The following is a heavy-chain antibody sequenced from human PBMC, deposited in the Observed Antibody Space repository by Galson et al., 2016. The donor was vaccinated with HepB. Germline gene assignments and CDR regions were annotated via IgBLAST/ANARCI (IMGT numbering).Heavy chain of an antibody. Sequence: QSGAEVKKPGESLKISCKGSGFSFTNYWIGWVRQMPGKGLEWMGIIYPDDSDTRYSPSFQGQVTISADKSISTAYLQWSSLKASDTAVYYCARVRFLEWLLSSNYYYGMDVWGQGTTVTVSS. D-gene: IGHD3-3*01. CDR1: GFSFTNYW. CDR3: ARVRFLEWLLSSNYYYGMDV. V-gene: IGHV5-51*03. CDR2: IYPDDSDT. J-gene: IGHJ6*02.